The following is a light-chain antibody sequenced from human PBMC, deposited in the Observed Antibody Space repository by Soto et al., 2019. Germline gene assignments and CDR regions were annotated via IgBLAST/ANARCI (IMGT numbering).Light chain of an antibody. CDR3: QQNYSPPPIT. CDR1: QDIKNY. V-gene: IGKV1-39*01. J-gene: IGKJ5*01. Sequence: DIQMTQSPSSLSASVGDRVTITCQASQDIKNYLNWYQQKPGKAPKLLIYAASSLQSGVPSRFSGSGSGTDFTLTISSLQPEDFATYYCQQNYSPPPITFGQGTRLEIK. CDR2: AAS.